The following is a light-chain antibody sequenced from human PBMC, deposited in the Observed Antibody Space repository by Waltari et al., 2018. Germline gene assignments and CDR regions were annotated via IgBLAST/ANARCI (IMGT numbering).Light chain of an antibody. CDR2: GAS. CDR1: PSISSS. CDR3: QQYDSSPLT. J-gene: IGKJ1*01. Sequence: EIVLTQSPVTLSSSPGERATLSCRASPSISSSLVLYHQKPGQPPRLPIFGASGRATAIPVRFSGSGSGTEFTLTISRQEPEDFAVYDGQQYDSSPLTFGQGTKVEIK. V-gene: IGKV3-20*01.